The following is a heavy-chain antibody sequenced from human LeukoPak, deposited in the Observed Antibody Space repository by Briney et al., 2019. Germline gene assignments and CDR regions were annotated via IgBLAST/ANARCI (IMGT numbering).Heavy chain of an antibody. CDR3: ARGQSSSWYPLWAFDI. CDR1: GYTFTSYY. Sequence: ASVKVSCKASGYTFTSYYMHWVRQAPGQGLEWMGIINPSGGSTSYAQKFQGRVTMTRDMSTSTVYMELSRLRSDDTAVYYCARGQSSSWYPLWAFDIWGQGTMVTVSS. D-gene: IGHD6-13*01. CDR2: INPSGGST. J-gene: IGHJ3*02. V-gene: IGHV1-46*01.